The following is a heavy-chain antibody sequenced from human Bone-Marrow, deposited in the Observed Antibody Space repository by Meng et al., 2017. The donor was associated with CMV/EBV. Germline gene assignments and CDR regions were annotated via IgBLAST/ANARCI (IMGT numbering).Heavy chain of an antibody. V-gene: IGHV3-23*01. CDR3: ARDLYCSSTSCYSDAFDI. D-gene: IGHD2-2*01. Sequence: GGSLRLSCAASGFTFSSYAMSWVRQAPGKGLEWVSAISGSGGSTYYADSVKGRFTISRDNAKNSLYLQMNSLRAEDTAVYYCARDLYCSSTSCYSDAFDIWGQGTMVTVSS. CDR1: GFTFSSYA. CDR2: ISGSGGST. J-gene: IGHJ3*02.